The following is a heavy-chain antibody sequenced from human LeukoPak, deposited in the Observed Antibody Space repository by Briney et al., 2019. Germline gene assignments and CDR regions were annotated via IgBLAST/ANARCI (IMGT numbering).Heavy chain of an antibody. CDR2: ISSSSSYT. D-gene: IGHD3-9*01. J-gene: IGHJ4*02. CDR3: ARVGKPTTRDLRYFDWFFDY. CDR1: EFTFSDYY. Sequence: GGSLRLSCAASEFTFSDYYMSWIRQAPGKGLEWVSYISSSSSYTNYADSVKGRFTISRDNAKNSLYLQMNSLRAEDTAVYYCARVGKPTTRDLRYFDWFFDYWGQGTLVTVSS. V-gene: IGHV3-11*05.